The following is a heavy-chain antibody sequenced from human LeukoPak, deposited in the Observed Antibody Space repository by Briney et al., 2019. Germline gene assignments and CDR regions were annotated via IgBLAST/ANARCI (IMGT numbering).Heavy chain of an antibody. CDR2: IYHSGST. CDR3: ARDPYYYDSSGFGAFDI. V-gene: IGHV4-4*02. D-gene: IGHD3-22*01. CDR1: GGSISSSNW. Sequence: SETLSLTCAVSGGSISSSNWWSWVRQPPGKGLEWIGEIYHSGSTNYNPSLKSRVTISVDKSKNQFSLKLSSVTAADTAVYYCARDPYYYDSSGFGAFDIWGQGTMVTVSS. J-gene: IGHJ3*02.